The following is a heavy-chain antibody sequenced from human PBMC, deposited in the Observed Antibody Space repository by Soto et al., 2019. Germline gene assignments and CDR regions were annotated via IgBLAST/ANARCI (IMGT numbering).Heavy chain of an antibody. CDR1: GFTFSSYA. CDR3: VKAVYLLDFDY. CDR2: NSGTGGNT. J-gene: IGHJ4*02. Sequence: GGSLRLSCAASGFTFSSYAMTWVRQAPGKGLEWVSTNSGTGGNTYYADSVKGRFTISRDNPKNTVYLQMNSLRAEDTAVYYCVKAVYLLDFDYWGQGTLVTVSS. D-gene: IGHD1-20*01. V-gene: IGHV3-23*01.